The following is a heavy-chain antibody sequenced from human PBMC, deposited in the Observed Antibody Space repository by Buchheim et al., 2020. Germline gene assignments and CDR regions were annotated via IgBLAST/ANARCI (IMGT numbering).Heavy chain of an antibody. CDR2: IYHNGIT. Sequence: QVQLQESGPGLVKPSQTLSLTCTVSGDSISSASYYWTWIRQRPGKGLEWIVYIYHNGITYYNPSLKSRVILSIDTSTNQFSLKMSSVTAADTAVYYCARDVLNNWFDPWGQGTL. J-gene: IGHJ5*02. V-gene: IGHV4-31*03. CDR3: ARDVLNNWFDP. CDR1: GDSISSASYY.